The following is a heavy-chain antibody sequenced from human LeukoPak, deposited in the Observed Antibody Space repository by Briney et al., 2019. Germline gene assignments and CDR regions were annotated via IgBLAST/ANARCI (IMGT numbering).Heavy chain of an antibody. Sequence: SETLSLTCTVSGGSISSYYWSWIRQPPGKGLEWIGYIYYSGSTNYNPSLKSRVTISVDTPKNQFSLKLSSVTAADTAVYYCARENTSKYYFDYWGQGTLVTVSS. V-gene: IGHV4-59*12. CDR1: GGSISSYY. J-gene: IGHJ4*02. D-gene: IGHD1/OR15-1a*01. CDR2: IYYSGST. CDR3: ARENTSKYYFDY.